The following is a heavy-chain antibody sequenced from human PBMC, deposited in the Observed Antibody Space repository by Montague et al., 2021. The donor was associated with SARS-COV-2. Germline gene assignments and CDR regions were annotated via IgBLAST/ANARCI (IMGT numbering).Heavy chain of an antibody. CDR1: GFTFSRYT. V-gene: IGHV3-23*01. CDR3: AKFSRDSSGVA. D-gene: IGHD3-22*01. Sequence: SLRLSCAASGFTFSRYTISWVRQAPGKGLEWVSGISGGGDRKYYADSVKGRLTISRDNSKNTAYVQMNSLRAEDTAVYYCAKFSRDSSGVAWGQGTLVTVPS. CDR2: ISGGGDRK. J-gene: IGHJ5*02.